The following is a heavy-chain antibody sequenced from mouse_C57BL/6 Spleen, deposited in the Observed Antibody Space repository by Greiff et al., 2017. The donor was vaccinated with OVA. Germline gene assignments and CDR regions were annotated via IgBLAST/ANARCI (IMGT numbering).Heavy chain of an antibody. J-gene: IGHJ1*03. D-gene: IGHD1-1*02. V-gene: IGHV1-74*01. CDR1: GYTFTSYW. CDR2: IHPSDSDT. Sequence: QVQLQQPGAELVKPGASVKVSCKASGYTFTSYWMHWVKQRPGQGLEWIGRIHPSDSDTNYNQKFKGKATLTVDKSSSTAYMQRSSLTSEDSAVYYCAIGWDYWYVDVWGTGTTVTVSS. CDR3: AIGWDYWYVDV.